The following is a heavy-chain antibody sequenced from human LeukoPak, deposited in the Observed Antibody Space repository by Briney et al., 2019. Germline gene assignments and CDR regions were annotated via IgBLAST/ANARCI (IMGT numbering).Heavy chain of an antibody. CDR2: IWYDGSNK. CDR3: ARDQGLLVVAGRFGY. Sequence: GGSLRLSCAASGFTFSNYDMHWVRQAPGKGLEWVAVIWYDGSNKYYADSVKGRFTLSRDNSKNTLYLQMNSLRAEDTAVYYCARDQGLLVVAGRFGYWGQGTLVTVSS. CDR1: GFTFSNYD. J-gene: IGHJ4*02. D-gene: IGHD6-19*01. V-gene: IGHV3-33*01.